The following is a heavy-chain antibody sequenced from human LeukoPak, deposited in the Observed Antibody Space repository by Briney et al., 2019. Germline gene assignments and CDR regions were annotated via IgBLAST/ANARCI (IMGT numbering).Heavy chain of an antibody. Sequence: GGSLRLSCAASGFTFSNYWMSWVRQAPGKGLEGVANINQDGSEKYYVDSVKGRFPISRDNAKNSLYLQMNSLRAEDTAVYYCARDSSQWLDYWGQGTLVTVSS. D-gene: IGHD6-19*01. CDR3: ARDSSQWLDY. J-gene: IGHJ4*02. CDR2: INQDGSEK. CDR1: GFTFSNYW. V-gene: IGHV3-7*03.